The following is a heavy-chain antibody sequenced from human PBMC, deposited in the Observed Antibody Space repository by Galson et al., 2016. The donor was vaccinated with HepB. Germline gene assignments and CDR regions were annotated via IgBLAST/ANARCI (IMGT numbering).Heavy chain of an antibody. J-gene: IGHJ6*03. Sequence: QSGAEVKKPGESLKISCTGSGYTFTNYWIGWVRQMPGKGLEWMGVIFPGDSDTRYSPSFQGLVSISADKSINTAYLQWSSLKASDTAMYYCARLPFEWLNRGGLEYYYYYMDVWGKGTTVTVSS. CDR2: IFPGDSDT. CDR3: ARLPFEWLNRGGLEYYYYYMDV. V-gene: IGHV5-51*01. D-gene: IGHD3-3*01. CDR1: GYTFTNYW.